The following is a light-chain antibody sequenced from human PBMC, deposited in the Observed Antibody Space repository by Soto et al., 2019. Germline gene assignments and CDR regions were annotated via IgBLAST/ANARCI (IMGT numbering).Light chain of an antibody. CDR1: QSVSSY. CDR3: QQPFT. CDR2: DAS. V-gene: IGKV3-11*01. J-gene: IGKJ3*01. Sequence: EIVLTQSPATLSLSPGERATLSCRASQSVSSYLAWYQQKPGQAPRLLIYDASNRATGIPARFSGSGSGTDFTLTISSRDPEDFAVYYCQQPFTFGPGTKVDIK.